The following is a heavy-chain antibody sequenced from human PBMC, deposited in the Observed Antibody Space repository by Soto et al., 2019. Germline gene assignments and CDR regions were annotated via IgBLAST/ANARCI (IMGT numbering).Heavy chain of an antibody. CDR1: GFTFSNYA. CDR3: SKFFVETGSNSGWPWSFHY. V-gene: IGHV3-23*01. Sequence: EVQLLESGGGLVQPGRSLRLSCAASGFTFSNYAMSWVRQAPGQGLDWVSAISGSGGTTYYADSVKGRFTISRDNSKNTLFLQMNSLSAGDAAVYYCSKFFVETGSNSGWPWSFHYCVQGTLVTVSS. J-gene: IGHJ4*02. CDR2: ISGSGGTT. D-gene: IGHD6-25*01.